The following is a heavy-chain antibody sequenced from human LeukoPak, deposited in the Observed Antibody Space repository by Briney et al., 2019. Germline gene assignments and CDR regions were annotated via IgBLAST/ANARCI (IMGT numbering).Heavy chain of an antibody. CDR2: IYYSGST. J-gene: IGHJ4*02. CDR1: GGSISSGGYY. V-gene: IGHV4-31*03. CDR3: ARITDPATLRFGY. D-gene: IGHD1-20*01. Sequence: PSETLSLTCTVSGGSISSGGYYWSWIRQHPGKGLEWIGYIYYSGSTYYNPSLKSRVTISVDTSKNQFSLKLSSVTAADTAVYYCARITDPATLRFGYWGQGTLVTVSS.